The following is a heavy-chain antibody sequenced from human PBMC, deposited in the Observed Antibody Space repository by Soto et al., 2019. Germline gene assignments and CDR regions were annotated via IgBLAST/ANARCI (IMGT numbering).Heavy chain of an antibody. J-gene: IGHJ4*02. D-gene: IGHD4-17*01. V-gene: IGHV3-23*01. CDR1: GFTFSSYA. CDR2: ISGSGGST. CDR3: AKDFRYGDYRDVGPGLFDY. Sequence: GGSLRLSCAASGFTFSSYAMSWVRQAPGKGLEWVSAISGSGGSTYYADSVKGRFTISRDNSKNTLYLQMNSLRAEDTAVYYCAKDFRYGDYRDVGPGLFDYWGQGTLVTVSS.